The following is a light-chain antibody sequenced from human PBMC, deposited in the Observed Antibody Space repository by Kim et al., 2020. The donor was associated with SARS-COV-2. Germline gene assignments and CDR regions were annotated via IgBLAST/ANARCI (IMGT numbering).Light chain of an antibody. V-gene: IGKV1-5*03. CDR3: LQYSGFPFT. J-gene: IGKJ3*01. CDR1: QSINIW. Sequence: DIQMTQSPSTLSASIGDRVTITCRASQSINIWLAWYQQKPGKAPKLLIYEASHLETGVPSRFSGSGSGTEFTLTISSLQPEDLATYYCLQYSGFPFTFGPGTKVDIK. CDR2: EAS.